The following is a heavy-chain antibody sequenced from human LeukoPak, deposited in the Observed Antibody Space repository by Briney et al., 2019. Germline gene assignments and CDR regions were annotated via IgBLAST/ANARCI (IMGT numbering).Heavy chain of an antibody. CDR3: VRYCRSPGCSEYYFDY. V-gene: IGHV3-7*01. J-gene: IGHJ4*02. CDR1: GFTFSNYW. Sequence: GGSLRLSCAASGFTFSNYWMSWVRQAPGKGLEWVANIKQDGSPKYYVDSVKGRFTISGDNADNSLYLQMNSLRVEDTAVYYCVRYCRSPGCSEYYFDYWGQGTLVTVSS. D-gene: IGHD2-2*01. CDR2: IKQDGSPK.